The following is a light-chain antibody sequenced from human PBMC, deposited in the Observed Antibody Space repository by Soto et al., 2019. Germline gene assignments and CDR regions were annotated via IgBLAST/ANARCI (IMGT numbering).Light chain of an antibody. CDR1: SSDVGSYKL. Sequence: QSALTQPASVSGSPGQSITISCTGTSSDVGSYKLVSWYQHHPGKAPKLIIYDGSERPSGISNRFSGSKSGNSASLTISGLQAEAEADFYCCSYAGSSTYVFGTGTKLTVL. CDR3: CSYAGSSTYV. CDR2: DGS. V-gene: IGLV2-23*01. J-gene: IGLJ1*01.